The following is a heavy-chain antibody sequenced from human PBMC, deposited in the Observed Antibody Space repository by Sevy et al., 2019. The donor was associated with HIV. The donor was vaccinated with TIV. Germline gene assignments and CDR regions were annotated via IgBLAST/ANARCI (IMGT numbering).Heavy chain of an antibody. J-gene: IGHJ4*02. CDR1: GFSLSTSGVG. CDR2: IYWDDDK. Sequence: SGPTLVNPTQTLTLTCTFSGFSLSTSGVGVGWIRQPPGKALEWLALIYWDDDKRYSPSLKNRLTIPKDTSKNQAVLTMTNMDPVDTATYYCAHRRDDTVVMVYGDFDYWGQGTLVTVSS. D-gene: IGHD2-8*01. CDR3: AHRRDDTVVMVYGDFDY. V-gene: IGHV2-5*02.